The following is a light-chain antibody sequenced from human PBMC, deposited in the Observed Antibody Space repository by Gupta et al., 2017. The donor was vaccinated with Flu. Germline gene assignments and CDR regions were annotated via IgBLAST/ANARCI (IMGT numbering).Light chain of an antibody. J-gene: IGKJ1*01. CDR1: QNNDNN. V-gene: IGKV1-39*01. CDR2: GTS. Sequence: PSSLSPSVGDGVTITCRASQNNDNNLKWYQQKTGDAPKALISGTSTLKSGVPSRLSSSGSGRDYTLTINSLQAEDFATYYYQQSYRTPWTFGQGTKVDIK. CDR3: QQSYRTPWT.